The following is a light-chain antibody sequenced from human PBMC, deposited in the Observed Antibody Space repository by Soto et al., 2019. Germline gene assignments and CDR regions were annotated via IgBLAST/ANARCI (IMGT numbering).Light chain of an antibody. V-gene: IGKV1-39*01. CDR2: GAY. CDR3: QQNFSPPQGT. Sequence: SQVTQSPASLSASVGGRVTITCRTSQSISDYLNWYQQQPGKAPKLLIYGAYTLQSGVPSRFSGSGSGTDFTLPISTLQPEDFATYYCQQNFSPPQGTFGGGTKVDI. CDR1: QSISDY. J-gene: IGKJ4*01.